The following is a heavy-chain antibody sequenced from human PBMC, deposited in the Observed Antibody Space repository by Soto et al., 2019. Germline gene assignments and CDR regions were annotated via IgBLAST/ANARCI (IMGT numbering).Heavy chain of an antibody. CDR2: VSYDGSNT. V-gene: IGHV3-30*18. CDR1: GFTFSNYG. Sequence: GGSLRLSCAASGFTFSNYGIHWVRQAPGKGLEWVAVVSYDGSNTYYVDSVKGRFTISRDNSKNTLYLQMNSLRAEDTAVYYCAKRITIFGVATLARGMDVWGQGTTVTVS. CDR3: AKRITIFGVATLARGMDV. D-gene: IGHD3-3*01. J-gene: IGHJ6*02.